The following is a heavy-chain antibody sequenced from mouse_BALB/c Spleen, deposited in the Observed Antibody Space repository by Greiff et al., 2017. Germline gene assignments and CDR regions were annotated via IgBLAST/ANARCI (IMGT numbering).Heavy chain of an antibody. Sequence: EVQLLESGPGLVKPSQSLSLTCTVTGYSITSDYAWNWIRQFPGNKLEWMGYISYSGSTSYNPSLKSRISITRNTAKNQFFLQLNSVTTEETTTYCCTRERGYDVSVDVWGAGTTVTVSS. CDR1: GYSITSDYA. CDR3: TRERGYDVSVDV. J-gene: IGHJ1*01. D-gene: IGHD2-2*01. CDR2: ISYSGST. V-gene: IGHV3-2*02.